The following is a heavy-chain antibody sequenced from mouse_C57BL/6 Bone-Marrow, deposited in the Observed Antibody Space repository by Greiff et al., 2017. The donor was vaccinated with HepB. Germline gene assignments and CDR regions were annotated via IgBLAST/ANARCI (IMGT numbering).Heavy chain of an antibody. CDR1: GIDFSRYW. V-gene: IGHV4-1*01. CDR3: ARSYYSNFYFDY. Sequence: EVKLMESGGGLVQPGGSLKLSCAASGIDFSRYWMSWVRRAPGKGLEWIGEINPDSSTINYAPSLKDKFIISRDNAKNTLYLQMSKVRSEDTALYYCARSYYSNFYFDYWGQGTTLTVSS. CDR2: INPDSSTI. J-gene: IGHJ2*01. D-gene: IGHD2-5*01.